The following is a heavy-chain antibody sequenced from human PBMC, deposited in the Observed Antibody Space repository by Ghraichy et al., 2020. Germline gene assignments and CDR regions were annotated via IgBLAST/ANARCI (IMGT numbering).Heavy chain of an antibody. Sequence: GESLNISCVASGFSFSSYWMTWVRQASGKGPEWVASINYEGRGERYLDSVRSRFTISRDNWKNTISLLMTSLRAEDKGIYYCARGGYCSGDRCQGRDWFDPWGQGTRVTVSS. CDR2: INYEGRGE. D-gene: IGHD2-8*02. J-gene: IGHJ5*02. CDR1: GFSFSSYW. CDR3: ARGGYCSGDRCQGRDWFDP. V-gene: IGHV3-7*01.